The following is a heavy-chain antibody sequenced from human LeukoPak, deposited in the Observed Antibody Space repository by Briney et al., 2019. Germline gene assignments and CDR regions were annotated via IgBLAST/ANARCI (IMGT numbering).Heavy chain of an antibody. Sequence: PSETLSLTCTVSGGSIGSYYWSWIRQHPGKGLEWIGYIYYSGSTNYNPSLKSPVTISVDTSKNQFSLKLSSVTAADTAVYYCARTNYYDSSGYRYYYYYYYMDVWGKGTTVTVSS. J-gene: IGHJ6*03. V-gene: IGHV4-59*01. D-gene: IGHD3-22*01. CDR3: ARTNYYDSSGYRYYYYYYYMDV. CDR1: GGSIGSYY. CDR2: IYYSGST.